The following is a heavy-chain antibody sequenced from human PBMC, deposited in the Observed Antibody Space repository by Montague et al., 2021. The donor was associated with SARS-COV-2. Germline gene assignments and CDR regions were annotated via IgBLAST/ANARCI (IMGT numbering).Heavy chain of an antibody. D-gene: IGHD5-12*01. CDR3: ARHGWGWLRLLRPFDY. CDR2: NYYSGSM. J-gene: IGHJ4*02. V-gene: IGHV4-39*01. Sequence: SETLSLTCTFTDGSIIIRTSSSGRITQPPGKGLDWIVSNYYSGSMSYTPSLRTRLTISVDTSKNPFALKLSSVTAADTAVYYCARHGWGWLRLLRPFDYWGQGTPVTVSS. CDR1: DGSIIIRTSS.